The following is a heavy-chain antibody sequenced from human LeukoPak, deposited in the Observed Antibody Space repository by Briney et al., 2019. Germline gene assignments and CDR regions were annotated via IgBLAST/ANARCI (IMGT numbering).Heavy chain of an antibody. CDR1: GFTFSSYS. CDR3: ARARLQYYYDSSGYYP. Sequence: GGSLRLSCAAYGFTFSSYSMNWVRQAPGKGLEWVSFISTSSSYIYYADSVKGRFTISRDNAKNSLYLQMNSLRAEDTAVYYCARARLQYYYDSSGYYPWGQGTLVTVSS. D-gene: IGHD3-22*01. V-gene: IGHV3-21*01. CDR2: ISTSSSYI. J-gene: IGHJ5*02.